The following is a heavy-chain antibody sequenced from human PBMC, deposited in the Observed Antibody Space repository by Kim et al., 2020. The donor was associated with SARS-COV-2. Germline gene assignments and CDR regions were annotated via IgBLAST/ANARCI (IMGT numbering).Heavy chain of an antibody. Sequence: GGSLRLSCVASGFTLGNYWMHWVRQVPGKGLVWVSRISSDGGSIAYADSVKGRFTISRDNTKNSLYLQMDSLRAEDTAVYYCERVRERCWRFDYWGWGT. J-gene: IGHJ4*02. CDR2: ISSDGGSI. D-gene: IGHD6-13*01. CDR3: ERVRERCWRFDY. V-gene: IGHV3-74*01. CDR1: GFTLGNYW.